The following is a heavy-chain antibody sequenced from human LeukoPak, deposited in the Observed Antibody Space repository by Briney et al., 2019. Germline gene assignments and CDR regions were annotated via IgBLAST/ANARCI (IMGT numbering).Heavy chain of an antibody. CDR3: ARVACRSGCSMDY. V-gene: IGHV1-18*01. CDR1: GYTFPNYG. D-gene: IGHD6-19*01. Sequence: GASVKVSCKTSGYTFPNYGLSWVRQAPAQGLEWMGWISPYYGDTNSAQKVQDRLTMTTDTSTNTAYMELRSLRYDDTAVYYCARVACRSGCSMDYWGQGTLVTVSS. J-gene: IGHJ4*02. CDR2: ISPYYGDT.